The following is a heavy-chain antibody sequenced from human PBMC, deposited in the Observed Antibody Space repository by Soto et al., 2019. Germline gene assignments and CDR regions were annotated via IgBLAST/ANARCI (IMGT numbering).Heavy chain of an antibody. D-gene: IGHD2-8*01. CDR3: AAAHGAFWGMVPQSPYYYYYGMDV. Sequence: ASVKVSCKASGFTFTSSAVQWVRQARGQRLEWIGWIVVGSGNTNYAQKFQERVTITRDMSTSAAYMELSSLRSEDTAVYYCAAAHGAFWGMVPQSPYYYYYGMDVWGQGTTVTVSS. CDR2: IVVGSGNT. V-gene: IGHV1-58*01. J-gene: IGHJ6*02. CDR1: GFTFTSSA.